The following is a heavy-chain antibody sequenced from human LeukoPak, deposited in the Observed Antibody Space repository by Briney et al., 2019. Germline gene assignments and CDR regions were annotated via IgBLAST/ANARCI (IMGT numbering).Heavy chain of an antibody. J-gene: IGHJ4*02. D-gene: IGHD4-17*01. CDR2: INHSGST. CDR1: GGSFSGYY. Sequence: PSETLSLTCAVYGGSFSGYYWSWIRQPPGKGLEWIGEINHSGSTNYNPSPKSRVTISVDTSKNQFSLKLSSVAAADTAVYYCARGRSTNMTKGDLDYWGQGTLVTVSS. CDR3: ARGRSTNMTKGDLDY. V-gene: IGHV4-34*01.